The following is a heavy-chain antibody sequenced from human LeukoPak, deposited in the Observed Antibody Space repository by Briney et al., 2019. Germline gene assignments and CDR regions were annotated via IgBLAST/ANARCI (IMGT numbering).Heavy chain of an antibody. CDR3: ARDIVGATRGHFDY. D-gene: IGHD1-26*01. J-gene: IGHJ4*02. CDR1: GGTFSSYA. Sequence: SVKVSCKASGGTFSSYAISWVRQAPGQGLEWMGGIIPIFGTANYAQKFQGRVTITADESTSTAYTELSSLRSEDTAVYYCARDIVGATRGHFDYWGQGTLVTVSS. CDR2: IIPIFGTA. V-gene: IGHV1-69*13.